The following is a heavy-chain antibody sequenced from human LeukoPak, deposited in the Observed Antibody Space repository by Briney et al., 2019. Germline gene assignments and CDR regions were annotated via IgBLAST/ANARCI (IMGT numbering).Heavy chain of an antibody. CDR2: ISSSGSTI. D-gene: IGHD3-22*01. Sequence: PGGSLRLSCAASGFTVSSNYMSWIRQAPGKGLEWVSYISSSGSTIYYADSVKGRFTISRDNAKNSLYLQMNSLRAEDTAVYYCARRSSGYYAWVFDYWGQGTLVTVSS. J-gene: IGHJ4*02. CDR1: GFTVSSNY. CDR3: ARRSSGYYAWVFDY. V-gene: IGHV3-11*01.